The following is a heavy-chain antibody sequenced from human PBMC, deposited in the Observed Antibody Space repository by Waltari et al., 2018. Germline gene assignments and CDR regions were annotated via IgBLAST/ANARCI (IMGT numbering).Heavy chain of an antibody. V-gene: IGHV3-23*04. Sequence: QLVESGGGLVQPGGSLRLSCAASGFAFPNYAMSWVRQAPGKGLVWISAVSGTGANAFYADSVKGRFTISRDNSKSTVDLQLNSLRAEDTAVYYCAKDLRYTSLGHWYFEVWGRGTLVTVSS. D-gene: IGHD5-12*01. CDR2: VSGTGANA. J-gene: IGHJ2*01. CDR1: GFAFPNYA. CDR3: AKDLRYTSLGHWYFEV.